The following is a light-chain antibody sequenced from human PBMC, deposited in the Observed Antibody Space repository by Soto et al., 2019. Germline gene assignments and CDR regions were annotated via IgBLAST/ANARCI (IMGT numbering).Light chain of an antibody. Sequence: DVQMTQSPLSLSASVGDTVTFTCRASQSITGYLNWYQQRPGKAPQLRIYAASRLQSGVPSRFSGRGSGTDFTLTISSLQPEDFASYYCLQNYSSPWAFGRGTKLEIK. CDR2: AAS. V-gene: IGKV1-39*01. J-gene: IGKJ1*01. CDR1: QSITGY. CDR3: LQNYSSPWA.